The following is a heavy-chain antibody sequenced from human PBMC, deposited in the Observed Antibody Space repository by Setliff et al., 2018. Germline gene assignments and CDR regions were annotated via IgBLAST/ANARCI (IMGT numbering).Heavy chain of an antibody. CDR3: AKDKGSYGSESGGMDV. J-gene: IGHJ6*03. CDR2: INNDGSVT. D-gene: IGHD3-10*01. V-gene: IGHV3-74*01. CDR1: GFTLSHNW. Sequence: PGGSLRLSCAASGFTLSHNWMNWVRQGPGKGLVWVSYINNDGSVTKYGDSVKGRFTISRDNAKNTLYLQMNSLRAEDTALYYCAKDKGSYGSESGGMDVWGKGTTVTVSS.